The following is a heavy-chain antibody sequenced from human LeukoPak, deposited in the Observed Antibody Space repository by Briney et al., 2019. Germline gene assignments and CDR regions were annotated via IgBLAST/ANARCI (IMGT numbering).Heavy chain of an antibody. CDR1: GFTFSTYA. Sequence: PGGSLRLSCAASGFTFSTYAMSWVRQAPGKGLEWVSGISGSGGSTYYADSVKGRFTISRDNSKNTLYLQMNSLRAEDTAVYYCAKCRHMTTVTTTLYYFDYWGQGTLVTVSS. CDR3: AKCRHMTTVTTTLYYFDY. D-gene: IGHD4-17*01. CDR2: ISGSGGST. V-gene: IGHV3-23*01. J-gene: IGHJ4*02.